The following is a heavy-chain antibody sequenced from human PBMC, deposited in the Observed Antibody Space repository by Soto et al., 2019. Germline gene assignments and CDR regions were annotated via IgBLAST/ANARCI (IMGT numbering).Heavy chain of an antibody. Sequence: ASVKVSCTASGYTFTGYGIRWVRQAPGQGLEWMGWISAYNGNTNYAQKRQGRFNMTTDTSTSTDYMELRSLRSDDTAVYYCAREDSVDTARVTDYWGQGTLVTVSS. V-gene: IGHV1-18*01. CDR1: GYTFTGYG. CDR3: AREDSVDTARVTDY. D-gene: IGHD5-18*01. CDR2: ISAYNGNT. J-gene: IGHJ4*02.